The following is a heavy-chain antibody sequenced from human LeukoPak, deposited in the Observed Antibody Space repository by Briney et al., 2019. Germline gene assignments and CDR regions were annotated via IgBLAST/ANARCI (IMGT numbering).Heavy chain of an antibody. V-gene: IGHV7-4-1*02. Sequence: GASVKVSCKASGYTFTNHAMNWVRQAPGQGLEWMGWINTNTGNPTYAQGFTGRFVFSLDTSVSTAYLQISSLKAEDTAVYYCARQGSGWFFDYWGQGTLVTVSS. CDR2: INTNTGNP. CDR1: GYTFTNHA. CDR3: ARQGSGWFFDY. D-gene: IGHD6-19*01. J-gene: IGHJ4*02.